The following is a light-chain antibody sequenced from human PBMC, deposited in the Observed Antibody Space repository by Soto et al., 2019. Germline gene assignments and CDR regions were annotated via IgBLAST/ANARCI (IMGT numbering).Light chain of an antibody. J-gene: IGKJ5*01. V-gene: IGKV3D-20*02. CDR2: GAS. CDR3: QQRSNWPIT. CDR1: QSVSSSY. Sequence: EIVLTQSPGTLSLSPGERATLSCRASQSVSSSYLAWYQQKPGQPPRLLIYGASSRATGIPARFSGSGSGTDFTLTISSLEPEDFAVYYCQQRSNWPITFGQGTRLEIK.